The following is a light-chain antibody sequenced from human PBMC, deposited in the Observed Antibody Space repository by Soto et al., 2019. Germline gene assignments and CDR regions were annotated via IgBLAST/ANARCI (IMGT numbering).Light chain of an antibody. CDR3: QQYGSSSWT. J-gene: IGKJ1*01. Sequence: EIVLTQPPGTLSSSPGERATLSCRASQSVSSSYLAWYRQKPGQAPRLLIYAASSRATGIPDRFSGSGSGTDFTLTISRLEPEDFAVYYCQQYGSSSWTLGQGTNVDIK. V-gene: IGKV3-20*01. CDR1: QSVSSSY. CDR2: AAS.